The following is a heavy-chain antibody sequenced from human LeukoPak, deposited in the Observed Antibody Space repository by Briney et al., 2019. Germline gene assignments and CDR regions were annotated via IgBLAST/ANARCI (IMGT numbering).Heavy chain of an antibody. V-gene: IGHV1-18*01. J-gene: IGHJ5*02. CDR1: GYTFTSFG. CDR3: ARESQVPRLRGNWFDP. CDR2: ISAYNGNT. Sequence: ASVKVSCKASGYTFTSFGISWVRQAPGQGLEWMGWISAYNGNTNYAQKLQGRVTMTTDTSTSTAYMELRSLRSDDTAVYYCARESQVPRLRGNWFDPWGQGTPVTVSS. D-gene: IGHD5-12*01.